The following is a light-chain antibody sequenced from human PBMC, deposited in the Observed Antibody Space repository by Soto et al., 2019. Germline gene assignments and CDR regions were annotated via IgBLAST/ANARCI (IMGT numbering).Light chain of an antibody. CDR2: GAS. CDR1: QSVSSSY. V-gene: IGKV3-20*01. Sequence: EIVLTQSPGTLSLSPEERATLSCRASQSVSSSYLAWYQQKPGQAPRLLIYGASSRDTGIPDRFSGSGSGTDFTLTISRLEPEDFAVYYCQQYGSSPFTFGPGTKVDIK. J-gene: IGKJ3*01. CDR3: QQYGSSPFT.